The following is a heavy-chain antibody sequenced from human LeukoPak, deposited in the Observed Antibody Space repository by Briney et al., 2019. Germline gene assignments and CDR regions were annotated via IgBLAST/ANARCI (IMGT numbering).Heavy chain of an antibody. CDR3: ARDRPIVVSAFDI. J-gene: IGHJ3*02. CDR1: GGTFSSYG. Sequence: ASVKVSCKTSGGTFSSYGFSWVRQSPGHGLQWMGGIIPIFGTTNYAPRFHDRVTITADKSTSTAYMELSSLRSEDTAVYYCARDRPIVVSAFDIWGQGTMVTVSS. V-gene: IGHV1-69*06. CDR2: IIPIFGTT. D-gene: IGHD3-22*01.